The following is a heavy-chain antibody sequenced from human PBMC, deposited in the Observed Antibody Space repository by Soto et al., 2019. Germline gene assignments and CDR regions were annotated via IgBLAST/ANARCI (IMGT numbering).Heavy chain of an antibody. V-gene: IGHV3-33*01. J-gene: IGHJ6*03. CDR1: GFTFSSYG. CDR2: IWYDGSNK. Sequence: QVQLVESGGGVVQPGRSLRLSCAASGFTFSSYGMHWVRQAPGKGLEWVAVIWYDGSNKYYADSVKGRFTISRDNSKNTLYLQMNSLRAEDTAVYYCARDPEGDPRGGYYYYYMDVWGKGTTVTVSS. D-gene: IGHD2-21*02. CDR3: ARDPEGDPRGGYYYYYMDV.